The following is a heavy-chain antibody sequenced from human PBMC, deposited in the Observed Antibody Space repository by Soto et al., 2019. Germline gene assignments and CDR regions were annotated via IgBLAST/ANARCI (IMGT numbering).Heavy chain of an antibody. J-gene: IGHJ5*02. CDR2: IWYDGSTK. V-gene: IGHV3-33*01. D-gene: IGHD2-21*02. CDR1: GFTFSSYG. Sequence: QVQLVESGGGVVQPGRSLRLSCAASGFTFSSYGMHWVRQAPGKGLEWVAVIWYDGSTKYYADSVKGRFTISRDNSTNTLALQMNSLRAEDTAVYYCARDFDTVVTPNGFDPWGQGTLVTVSS. CDR3: ARDFDTVVTPNGFDP.